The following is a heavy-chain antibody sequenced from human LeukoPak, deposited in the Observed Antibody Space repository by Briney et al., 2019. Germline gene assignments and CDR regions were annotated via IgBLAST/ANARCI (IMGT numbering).Heavy chain of an antibody. J-gene: IGHJ6*03. V-gene: IGHV3-48*03. D-gene: IGHD6-19*01. CDR2: ICSSGSTI. Sequence: GGSLRLSCAASGFTFSSYEMNWVRQAPGKGLEWVSYICSSGSTIYYADSVKGRFTISRDNAKNSLYLQMNSLRAEDTAVYYCARASSGRGYYYYYMDVWGKGTTVTVSS. CDR1: GFTFSSYE. CDR3: ARASSGRGYYYYYMDV.